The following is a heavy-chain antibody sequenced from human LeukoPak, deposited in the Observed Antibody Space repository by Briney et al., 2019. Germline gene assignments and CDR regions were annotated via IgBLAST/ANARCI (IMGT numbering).Heavy chain of an antibody. Sequence: ASVEVSCKASGYTFSRYAMNWVRQAPGQGLEWMGWINTNTGNPTYAQGFTGRFVFSFDTSVSTAYLQISSLKAEDNAVYYCAREGEADILTGYEFDYWGQGTLVTVSS. CDR2: INTNTGNP. CDR3: AREGEADILTGYEFDY. J-gene: IGHJ4*02. CDR1: GYTFSRYA. D-gene: IGHD3-9*01. V-gene: IGHV7-4-1*02.